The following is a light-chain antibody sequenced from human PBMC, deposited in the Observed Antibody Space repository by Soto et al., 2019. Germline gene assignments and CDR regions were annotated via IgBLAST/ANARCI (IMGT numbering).Light chain of an antibody. V-gene: IGKV3-20*01. J-gene: IGKJ1*01. CDR3: LQYDDSSPT. CDR1: QTITNNF. Sequence: EIVLTQSPGTLSLSPGEGATLSCRASQTITNNFLAWYQQNPGQTPRLVIYGASTRAPGIPDRFGGSGYGTDFTLTISRLEPEDFTVFYCLQYDDSSPTFGPGTRVEIK. CDR2: GAS.